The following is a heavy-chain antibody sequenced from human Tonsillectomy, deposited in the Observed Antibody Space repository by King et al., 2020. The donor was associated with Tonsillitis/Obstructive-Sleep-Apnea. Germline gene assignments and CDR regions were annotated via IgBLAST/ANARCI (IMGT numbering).Heavy chain of an antibody. CDR1: GFTFSNAW. CDR2: IKSKTYGGTT. D-gene: IGHD1-14*01. CDR3: TGRNQFDY. Sequence: DVQLVESGGGLLKPGGSLRLSCVVSGFTFSNAWMSWVRQAPGKGLEWVARIKSKTYGGTTDYAAPVKGRFTISRDDTKNTLYLQMNSLKTEDTAMYYCTGRNQFDYWGQGTLVTVSS. J-gene: IGHJ4*02. V-gene: IGHV3-15*01.